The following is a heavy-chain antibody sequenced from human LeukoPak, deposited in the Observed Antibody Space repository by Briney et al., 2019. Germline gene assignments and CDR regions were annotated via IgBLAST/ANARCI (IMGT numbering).Heavy chain of an antibody. CDR3: ARDYFRFLEWLSGYMDV. CDR2: ISSNGGST. J-gene: IGHJ6*03. D-gene: IGHD3-3*01. V-gene: IGHV3-64*01. Sequence: GGSLRLSCAASGFTFSNYGMHWVRQAPGKGLEYVSGISSNGGSTSYANSVKGRFTISRDNSKNTLYLQMGSLRAEDMAVYYCARDYFRFLEWLSGYMDVWGKGTTVTVSS. CDR1: GFTFSNYG.